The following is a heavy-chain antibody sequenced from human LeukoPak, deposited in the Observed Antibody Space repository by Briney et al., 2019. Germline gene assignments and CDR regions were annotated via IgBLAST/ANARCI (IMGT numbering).Heavy chain of an antibody. V-gene: IGHV4-34*01. Sequence: SETLSLTCAVYGGSFSGYYWSWIRQPPGKGLEWIGEINHSGSTNYNPSLKSRVTISVDTSKNQFSLKLSSVTAADTAVYHCARGRFYYGSGSYLGYWGQGTLVTVSS. CDR2: INHSGST. D-gene: IGHD3-10*01. J-gene: IGHJ4*02. CDR1: GGSFSGYY. CDR3: ARGRFYYGSGSYLGY.